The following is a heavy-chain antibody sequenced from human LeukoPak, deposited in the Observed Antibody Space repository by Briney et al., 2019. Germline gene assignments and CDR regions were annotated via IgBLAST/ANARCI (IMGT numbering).Heavy chain of an antibody. V-gene: IGHV3-7*03. CDR3: AKWGPYDILTGRIN. CDR2: IKPDESEK. Sequence: PGGSLRLSCAASGFIFSSYSINWVRQAPGKGLEWVANIKPDESEKYYVGSVKGRFTISRDNAKNSLYLQMNSLRAEDTAVYYCAKWGPYDILTGRINWGQGTLVTVSS. CDR1: GFIFSSYS. J-gene: IGHJ4*02. D-gene: IGHD3-9*01.